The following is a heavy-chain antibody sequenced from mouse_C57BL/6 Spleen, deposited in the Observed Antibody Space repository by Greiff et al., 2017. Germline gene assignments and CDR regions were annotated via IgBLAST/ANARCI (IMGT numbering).Heavy chain of an antibody. D-gene: IGHD1-1*01. J-gene: IGHJ4*01. Sequence: VQLQQSGPELVKPGASVKISCKASGYTFTDYYMNWVKQSHGKSLEWIGDINPNNGGTSYNQKFKGKATLTVDKSSSTAYMELRSLTSEDSAVYYCARPPTVVAHYAMDYWGQGTSVTVSS. V-gene: IGHV1-26*01. CDR3: ARPPTVVAHYAMDY. CDR2: INPNNGGT. CDR1: GYTFTDYY.